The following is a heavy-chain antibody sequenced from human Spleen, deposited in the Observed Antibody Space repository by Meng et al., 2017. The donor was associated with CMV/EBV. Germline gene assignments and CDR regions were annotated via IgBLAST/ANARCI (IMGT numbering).Heavy chain of an antibody. CDR3: ARVGNYYDSSGPLDY. V-gene: IGHV3-43D*03. CDR1: GFTFDDYA. CDR2: ISWDGGST. J-gene: IGHJ4*02. D-gene: IGHD3-22*01. Sequence: GESLKISCAASGFTFDDYAMHWVRQAPGKGLEWVSLISWDGGSTYYADSVKGRFTISRDSSKNTLYLQMNNLKTDDTAVYYCARVGNYYDSSGPLDYWGQGTLVTVSS.